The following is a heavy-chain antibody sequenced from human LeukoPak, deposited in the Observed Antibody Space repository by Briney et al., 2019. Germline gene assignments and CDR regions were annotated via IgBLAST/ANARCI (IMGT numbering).Heavy chain of an antibody. Sequence: SETLSLTCAVYGGSFSGYYWSWIRQPPGKGLEWIGEINHSGSTNYNPSLKSRVTILGDTSKRQFSLTLSSVTAADTAVYYCAIFHRHYFPTGQQFPVNYGGFDIWGQGTMVTVSS. CDR1: GGSFSGYY. J-gene: IGHJ3*02. CDR2: INHSGST. V-gene: IGHV4-34*01. D-gene: IGHD3/OR15-3a*01. CDR3: AIFHRHYFPTGQQFPVNYGGFDI.